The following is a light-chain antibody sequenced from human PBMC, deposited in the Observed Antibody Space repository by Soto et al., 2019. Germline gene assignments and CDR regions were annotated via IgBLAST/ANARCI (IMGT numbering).Light chain of an antibody. J-gene: IGKJ4*01. CDR1: RGIGST. V-gene: IGKV3-15*01. CDR3: QHYVTWPYT. CDR2: DTD. Sequence: EVVMTQSPATLSVSPGERATLSCRASRGIGSTLAWYQQKPGQTPRLLIYDTDTRATGVPARCIGSGSGTEFTLTITTLQSEDFAIYDWQHYVTWPYTFGGGTRVES.